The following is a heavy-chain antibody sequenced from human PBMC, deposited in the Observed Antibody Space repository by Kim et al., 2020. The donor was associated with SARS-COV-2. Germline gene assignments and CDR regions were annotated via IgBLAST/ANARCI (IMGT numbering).Heavy chain of an antibody. Sequence: SETLSLTCNVSGASINNDNSFWGWIRQPPGKGLEWIGSFSTSGTTYYNPSLKSRVTISVDTSKNQISLKLTSATAADTARYYCARHALRLLWFGALGDFDSWGQGTLVAVSS. CDR3: ARHALRLLWFGALGDFDS. J-gene: IGHJ4*02. D-gene: IGHD3-10*01. V-gene: IGHV4-39*01. CDR1: GASINNDNSF. CDR2: FSTSGTT.